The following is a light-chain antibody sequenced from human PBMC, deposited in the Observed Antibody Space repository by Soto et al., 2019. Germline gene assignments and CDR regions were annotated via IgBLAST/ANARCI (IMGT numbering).Light chain of an antibody. J-gene: IGKJ1*01. CDR1: QSISGW. CDR3: QQYNRYST. Sequence: DIQMTQFPSTLSASVGDRVTLTCRASQSISGWLAWYQQKPGKAPKLLIHKASNLESGVPSRFSGSGSGTEFTLTISSLQPDDSATYYCQQYNRYSTFGQGTKVDIK. CDR2: KAS. V-gene: IGKV1-5*03.